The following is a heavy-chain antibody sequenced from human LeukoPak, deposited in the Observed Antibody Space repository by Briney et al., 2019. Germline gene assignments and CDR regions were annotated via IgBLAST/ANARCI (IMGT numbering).Heavy chain of an antibody. D-gene: IGHD5-18*01. CDR2: FFYSGST. CDR1: GGSISSSSYY. J-gene: IGHJ4*02. V-gene: IGHV4-39*01. CDR3: ARHLEARGYSPNFDY. Sequence: SETLSLTCTVSGGSISSSSYYWGWIRQPPGKGLEWIGSFFYSGSTYYNPSLKSRGTISVDTSKNQFSLKLSSVIAADTAVYYCARHLEARGYSPNFDYWGQGTLVTVSS.